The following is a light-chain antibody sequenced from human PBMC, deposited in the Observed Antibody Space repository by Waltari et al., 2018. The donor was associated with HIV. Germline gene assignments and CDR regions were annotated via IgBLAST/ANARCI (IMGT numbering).Light chain of an antibody. CDR1: QSISAK. Sequence: EIVMTQSPPTLSVSPGQRVTLSCRASQSISAKVAWYQQRPGQAPRLLIYEAATRPTCIPARCSGSGSGTEFTLTISSLQSEDLATYFCQQYDSGPRGITFGQGTMLEIK. V-gene: IGKV3-15*01. CDR3: QQYDSGPRGIT. J-gene: IGKJ2*01. CDR2: EAA.